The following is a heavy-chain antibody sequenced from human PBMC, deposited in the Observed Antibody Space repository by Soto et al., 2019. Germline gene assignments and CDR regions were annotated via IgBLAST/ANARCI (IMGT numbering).Heavy chain of an antibody. J-gene: IGHJ4*02. CDR1: GFNFDDYA. CDR2: ISWNSGSI. Sequence: GVSLRLSCAASGFNFDDYAMHWVRQAPGKGLQWVSGISWNSGSIGYADSVKGRFTISTDNAKNSLYLQMNSLRAEDTALYYCAKDPNAAAGRSYFVYWGQGTLVTVSS. D-gene: IGHD6-25*01. V-gene: IGHV3-9*01. CDR3: AKDPNAAAGRSYFVY.